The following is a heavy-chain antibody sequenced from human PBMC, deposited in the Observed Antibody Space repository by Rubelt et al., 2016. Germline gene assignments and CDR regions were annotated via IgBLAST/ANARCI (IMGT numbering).Heavy chain of an antibody. CDR2: ISSTSSYI. Sequence: GGGLVKPGGSLRLSCAASGFTFSNYRMTWVRQAPGKGLEWVSSISSTSSYIYYADSVTGRFTISRDNAKNSLYLQMNSLSDDDTAGYYCARTSSSSCDYWGQGTLVTVSS. CDR1: GFTFSNYR. J-gene: IGHJ4*02. CDR3: ARTSSSSCDY. D-gene: IGHD6-6*01. V-gene: IGHV3-21*01.